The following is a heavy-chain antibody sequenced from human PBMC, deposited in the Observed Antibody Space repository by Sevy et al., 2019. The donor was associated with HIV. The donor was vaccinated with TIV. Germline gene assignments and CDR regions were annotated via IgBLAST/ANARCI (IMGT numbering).Heavy chain of an antibody. CDR1: GFIFSDYY. V-gene: IGHV3-11*01. Sequence: GGSLRLSCAASGFIFSDYYMSWIRQAPGKGLEWVSYISSRGNTIYYTDSVKGRFTISMDNTKKLLFLQMNSLRAEDTAVYYCARDRGFCSSTSCDDWDYYGMDVWGQGTTVTVSS. D-gene: IGHD2-2*01. CDR2: ISSRGNTI. CDR3: ARDRGFCSSTSCDDWDYYGMDV. J-gene: IGHJ6*02.